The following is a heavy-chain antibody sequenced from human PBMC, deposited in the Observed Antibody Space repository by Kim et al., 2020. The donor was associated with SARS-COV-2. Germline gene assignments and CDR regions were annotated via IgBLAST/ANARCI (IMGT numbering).Heavy chain of an antibody. V-gene: IGHV1-8*01. D-gene: IGHD6-19*01. CDR1: GYTFTSYD. Sequence: ASVKVSCEASGYTFTSYDISWVRQASGQGLEWMGWMNPNSRNTGYAQKFQGRVTMTMNTAISTAYMELNSLRSDDTAVYYCLTGGSGWNWGQGTLVTVSS. CDR3: LTGGSGWN. CDR2: MNPNSRNT. J-gene: IGHJ4*02.